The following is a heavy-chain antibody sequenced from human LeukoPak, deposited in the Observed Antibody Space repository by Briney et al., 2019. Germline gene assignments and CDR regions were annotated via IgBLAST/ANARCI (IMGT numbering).Heavy chain of an antibody. CDR3: TTRTTVTTMGTEY. V-gene: IGHV3-15*01. CDR1: GFTFNNAL. J-gene: IGHJ4*02. Sequence: GGSLRLCCVASGFTFNNALMIWVRQVPGKGLEWVGLIKSKTAGGTADYAAPVKGRFTISRDDSKNTLFLQMTSLKTEDTAIYYCTTRTTVTTMGTEYWGQGTLVTVSS. CDR2: IKSKTAGGTA. D-gene: IGHD4-17*01.